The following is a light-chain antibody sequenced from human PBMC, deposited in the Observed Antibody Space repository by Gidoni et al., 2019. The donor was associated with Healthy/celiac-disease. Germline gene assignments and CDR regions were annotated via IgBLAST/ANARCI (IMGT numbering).Light chain of an antibody. CDR1: SSNIGSNT. Sequence: QSVLTQPPSASGTPGPRVTISCSGSSSNIGSNTVNWYQHLPGTAPKLLIYDNNQRPSGVPDRFSGSKSGTSASLAISGLQSEDEADYYCAAWDDSLNGLYVFGTGTKVTVL. V-gene: IGLV1-44*01. J-gene: IGLJ1*01. CDR2: DNN. CDR3: AAWDDSLNGLYV.